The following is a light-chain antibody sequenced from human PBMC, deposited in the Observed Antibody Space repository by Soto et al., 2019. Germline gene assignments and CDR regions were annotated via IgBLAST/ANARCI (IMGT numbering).Light chain of an antibody. CDR2: AAS. J-gene: IGKJ1*01. CDR1: QGISNY. V-gene: IGKV1-27*01. CDR3: QKYSSAPRGT. Sequence: DIQMTQSPSSLSASVGDRVTITCRASQGISNYLAWYQQKPGKVPKLLIYAASTLQSGVPSRFSGSGSGTDFTLTISSLQPEDVATYYGQKYSSAPRGTFGQGTKVEIK.